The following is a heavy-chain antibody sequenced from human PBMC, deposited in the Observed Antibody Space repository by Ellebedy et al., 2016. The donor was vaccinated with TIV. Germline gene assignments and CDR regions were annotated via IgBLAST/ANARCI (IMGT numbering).Heavy chain of an antibody. CDR2: IKQDGSEK. D-gene: IGHD5-24*01. CDR1: GFTFSSYW. V-gene: IGHV3-7*03. Sequence: GGSLRLXXAASGFTFSSYWMSWVRQAPGKGLEWVANIKQDGSEKYYVDSVKGRFTISRDNAKNSLYLQMNSLRAEDTALYYCAKEDGYNRNLDYWGPGTLVTVSS. CDR3: AKEDGYNRNLDY. J-gene: IGHJ4*02.